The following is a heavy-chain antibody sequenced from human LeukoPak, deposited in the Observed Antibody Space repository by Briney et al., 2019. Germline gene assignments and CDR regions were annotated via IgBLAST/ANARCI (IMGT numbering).Heavy chain of an antibody. CDR2: IYSYGST. V-gene: IGHV3-66*02. Sequence: GGSLRLSCAASGFTVSSNYMSWVRQAPGKGLEGVSVIYSYGSTYYADSVKGRFTISRDNSRNTLYLQMNSLRVEDTAVYYCARLGGKQLVRYYQYYMDVWGKGTTVTVSS. J-gene: IGHJ6*03. D-gene: IGHD6-6*01. CDR1: GFTVSSNY. CDR3: ARLGGKQLVRYYQYYMDV.